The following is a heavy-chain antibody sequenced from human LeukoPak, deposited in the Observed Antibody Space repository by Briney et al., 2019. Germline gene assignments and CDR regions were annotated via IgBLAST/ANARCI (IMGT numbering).Heavy chain of an antibody. CDR1: GYTFTGYY. CDR3: ARTSHPHGSSWLFDY. D-gene: IGHD6-13*01. V-gene: IGHV1-2*02. Sequence: GASVKVSCKASGYTFTGYYMHWVRQAPGQGLEWMGWINPNSGGTNYAQKFQGRVTMTRDTSISTAYMELSRLRSDDTAVYYCARTSHPHGSSWLFDYWGQGTLVTVSS. J-gene: IGHJ4*02. CDR2: INPNSGGT.